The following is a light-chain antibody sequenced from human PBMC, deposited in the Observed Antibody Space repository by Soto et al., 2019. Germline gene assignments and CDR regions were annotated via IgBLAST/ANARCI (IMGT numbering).Light chain of an antibody. J-gene: IGKJ1*01. V-gene: IGKV3-20*01. CDR2: GAS. CDR1: QSVSSSY. CDR3: QQYGGSPTWT. Sequence: EIVLTQSPGTLSLSPGERATLSCRASQSVSSSYLAWYQQKPGQAPRLLIYGASSSSTGIPDRFSGGWSGTCFTLTISRLEPEDFAVYYCQQYGGSPTWTFGQGTKAEIK.